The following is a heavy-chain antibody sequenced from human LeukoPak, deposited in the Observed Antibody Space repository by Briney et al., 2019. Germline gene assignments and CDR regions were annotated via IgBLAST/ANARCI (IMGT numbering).Heavy chain of an antibody. Sequence: GESLKVSCKASGYTFTSYAMHWVRQAPGQRLEWMGWINAGNGNTKYSQKFQGRVTITRDTSANTAYMELSNMRSEDTAVYYCARGRGAGDYWGQGTLVTVSS. J-gene: IGHJ4*02. V-gene: IGHV1-3*01. CDR3: ARGRGAGDY. CDR1: GYTFTSYA. CDR2: INAGNGNT. D-gene: IGHD7-27*01.